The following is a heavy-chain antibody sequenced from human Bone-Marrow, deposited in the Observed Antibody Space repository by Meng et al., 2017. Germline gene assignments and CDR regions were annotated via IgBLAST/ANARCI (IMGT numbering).Heavy chain of an antibody. CDR3: ARRFGSGTFLGFDY. CDR2: MNPNSGNT. V-gene: IGHV1-8*01. CDR1: GYTFTSYD. J-gene: IGHJ4*02. Sequence: ASVKVSCKASGYTFTSYDINWVRQATGQGLEWMGWMNPNSGNTGYAQKFQGRVTMTRNTSISTAYMELSSLRSEDTAVYYCARRFGSGTFLGFDYWGQGTLVTVSS. D-gene: IGHD2-15*01.